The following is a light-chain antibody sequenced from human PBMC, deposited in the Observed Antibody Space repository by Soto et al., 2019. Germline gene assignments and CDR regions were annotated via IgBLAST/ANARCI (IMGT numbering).Light chain of an antibody. CDR2: GAS. CDR1: QSVSSN. J-gene: IGKJ5*01. V-gene: IGKV3-15*01. Sequence: EIVMMQSPAPLSASPGARATLSCRASQSVSSNLAWYQQKPVQAPRLLTYGASTRATGIPARFSGSGSGTEFTLTISSLQSEDFAVYYCQQYNNWPPITFGQGTRLEIK. CDR3: QQYNNWPPIT.